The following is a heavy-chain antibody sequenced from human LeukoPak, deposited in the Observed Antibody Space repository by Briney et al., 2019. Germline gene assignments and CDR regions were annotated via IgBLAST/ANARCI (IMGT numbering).Heavy chain of an antibody. J-gene: IGHJ4*02. Sequence: GGSLRLSCAASGFTFSDYGMHWVRQASGKGLEWVAVIANDGRDKKYADSVRGRFTISRDNSKNTVYLQMNSLRAEDTAVFYCVKDMKIKAAGYYFDYWGQGTLVTVSS. CDR3: VKDMKIKAAGYYFDY. CDR2: IANDGRDK. CDR1: GFTFSDYG. V-gene: IGHV3-30*18. D-gene: IGHD6-13*01.